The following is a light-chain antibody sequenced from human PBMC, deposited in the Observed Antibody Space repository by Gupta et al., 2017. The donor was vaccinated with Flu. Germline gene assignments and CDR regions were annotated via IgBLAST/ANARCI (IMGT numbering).Light chain of an antibody. CDR1: SSDVGGHNY. J-gene: IGLJ3*02. V-gene: IGLV2-14*01. CDR2: EVN. Sequence: QSALAQPASVSGSPGQSITNSCTGTSSDVGGHNYVSWYQQHPDKAPKLMIYEVNNRASGVSNRFSGSKSGNTASLTISGLQADDEADYYCSSFTNTYTWVFGEGTRLTVL. CDR3: SSFTNTYTWV.